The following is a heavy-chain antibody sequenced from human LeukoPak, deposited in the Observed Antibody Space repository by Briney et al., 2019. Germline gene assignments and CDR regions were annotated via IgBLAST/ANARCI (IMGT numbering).Heavy chain of an antibody. CDR2: ISSSSTTI. Sequence: GGSLRLSCAASGFTFTKYWMTWVRQAPGKGLEWVSYISSSSTTIYYADSVQGRFTISRDNAKNSLFLQMNSLRAEDTAVYYCLRVSGSYYLYPDYWGQGTLVTVSS. J-gene: IGHJ4*02. CDR3: LRVSGSYYLYPDY. V-gene: IGHV3-48*04. D-gene: IGHD1-26*01. CDR1: GFTFTKYW.